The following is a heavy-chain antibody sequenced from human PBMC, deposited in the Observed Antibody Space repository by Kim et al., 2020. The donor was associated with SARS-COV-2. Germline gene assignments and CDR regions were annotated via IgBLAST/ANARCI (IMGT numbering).Heavy chain of an antibody. CDR3: AKDEYYYDSSGYYQDY. J-gene: IGHJ4*02. D-gene: IGHD3-22*01. Sequence: GGSLRLSCAASGFTFSSYGMHWVRQAPGKGLEWVAVISYDGSNKYYADSVKGRFTISRDNSKNTLYLQMNSLRAEDTAVYYCAKDEYYYDSSGYYQDYWGQGTLVTVSS. V-gene: IGHV3-30*18. CDR1: GFTFSSYG. CDR2: ISYDGSNK.